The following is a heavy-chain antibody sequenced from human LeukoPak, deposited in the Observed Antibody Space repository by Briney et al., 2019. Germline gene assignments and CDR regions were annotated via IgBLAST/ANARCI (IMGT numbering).Heavy chain of an antibody. CDR1: GFTFSNFW. V-gene: IGHV3-7*04. CDR2: IHPEGNEK. Sequence: GGPLRLSCAASGFTFSNFWMSWVRQAPGRGLEWVANIHPEGNEKYHVESVEGRFTISRGNIKNSLFLQMHVLRVEDTAVYYCARGDDFSGDYWRQGTLATVSS. CDR3: ARGDDFSGDY. J-gene: IGHJ4*02. D-gene: IGHD1-1*01.